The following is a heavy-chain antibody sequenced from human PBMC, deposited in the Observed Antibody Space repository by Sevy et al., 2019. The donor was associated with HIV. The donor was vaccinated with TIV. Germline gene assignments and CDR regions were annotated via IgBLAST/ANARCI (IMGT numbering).Heavy chain of an antibody. V-gene: IGHV3-9*01. J-gene: IGHJ4*02. CDR1: GFTFDDYA. CDR3: AKDRRHMVTFGAGTLDY. D-gene: IGHD3-16*01. CDR2: ISWNSGIL. Sequence: GGSLRLSCVASGFTFDDYAMHWVRQVPGKGLEWVSGISWNSGILGYADSVKGRFTISRDDAKNSVYLQMNSLRPEDTALYSCAKDRRHMVTFGAGTLDYWGLGTLVTVSS.